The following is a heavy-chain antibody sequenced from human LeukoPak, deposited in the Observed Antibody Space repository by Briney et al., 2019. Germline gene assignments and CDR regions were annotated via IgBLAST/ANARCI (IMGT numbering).Heavy chain of an antibody. CDR1: GYXLTELS. CDR3: FKFAAGPDPYYP. D-gene: IGHD6-25*01. V-gene: IGHV1-24*01. CDR2: FDPEDGET. Sequence: ASVKVSCKVSGYXLTELSIHWVRQAPGKGLEWMGGFDPEDGETIYAQKFQGRVTMTEDTSTDTAYMELNNLKSEDTAIYYCFKFAAGPDPYYPWGQGTLVTVSS. J-gene: IGHJ5*02.